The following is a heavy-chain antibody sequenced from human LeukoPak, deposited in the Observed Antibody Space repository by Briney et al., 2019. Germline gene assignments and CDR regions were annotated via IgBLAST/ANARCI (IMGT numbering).Heavy chain of an antibody. D-gene: IGHD5-12*01. Sequence: SVKVSCKASGGTFSSYAISWVRQAPGQGLEWLGRIIPILGIANYAQKFQGRVTITADKSTSTAYMELSSLRSEDTAVYYCAREQSGYEGLDYWGQATLVTVSS. V-gene: IGHV1-69*04. CDR1: GGTFSSYA. CDR3: AREQSGYEGLDY. J-gene: IGHJ4*02. CDR2: IIPILGIA.